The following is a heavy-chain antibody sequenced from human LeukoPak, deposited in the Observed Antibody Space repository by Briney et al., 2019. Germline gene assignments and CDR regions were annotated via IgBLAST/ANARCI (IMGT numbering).Heavy chain of an antibody. CDR3: ARVSGDYGGNANDY. V-gene: IGHV4-38-2*02. Sequence: SETLSLTCTVSGYSISSGYYWGWIRQLPGKGLEWTGSIDHSGSTYYNPSLKSRVTISVDTSKNQFSLKLSSVTAADTAVYYCARVSGDYGGNANDYWGQGTLVTVSS. D-gene: IGHD4-23*01. CDR2: IDHSGST. CDR1: GYSISSGYY. J-gene: IGHJ4*02.